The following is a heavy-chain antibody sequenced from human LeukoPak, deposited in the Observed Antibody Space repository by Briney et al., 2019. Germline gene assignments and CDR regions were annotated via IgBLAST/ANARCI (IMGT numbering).Heavy chain of an antibody. Sequence: GGSLRLSCAASGFTFSSYGMHWVRQAPGKGLEWVAVISYDGSNKYYADSVKGRFTISRDNSKNTLYLQMNSLRAEDTAVYYCGTDIVVVPAAIPDAFDIWGQGTMVTVSS. CDR3: GTDIVVVPAAIPDAFDI. CDR2: ISYDGSNK. D-gene: IGHD2-2*01. V-gene: IGHV3-30*03. J-gene: IGHJ3*02. CDR1: GFTFSSYG.